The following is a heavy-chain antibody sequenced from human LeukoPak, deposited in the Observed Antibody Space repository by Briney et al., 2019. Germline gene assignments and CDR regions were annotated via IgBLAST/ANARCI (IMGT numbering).Heavy chain of an antibody. J-gene: IGHJ3*02. CDR1: GFTFSSYA. V-gene: IGHV3-30-3*01. Sequence: GRSLRLSCAASGFTFSSYAMHWVRQAPGKGLEWVAVISYDGSNKYYADSVKGRFTISRGNSKNTLYLQMNSLRAEDTAVYYCAKAQTWIQLWFADAFDIWGQGTMVTVSS. CDR2: ISYDGSNK. D-gene: IGHD5-18*01. CDR3: AKAQTWIQLWFADAFDI.